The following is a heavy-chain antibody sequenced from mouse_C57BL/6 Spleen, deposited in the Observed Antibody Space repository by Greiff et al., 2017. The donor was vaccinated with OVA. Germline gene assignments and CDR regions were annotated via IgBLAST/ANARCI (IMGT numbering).Heavy chain of an antibody. V-gene: IGHV1-26*01. D-gene: IGHD2-1*01. CDR2: INPNNGGT. CDR3: ARKVIYYGNSFAY. CDR1: GYTFTDYY. Sequence: VQLQQSGPELVKPGASVKISCKASGYTFTDYYMNWVKQSHGKSLEWIGDINPNNGGTSYNQKFKGKATLTVDKSSSTAYMELRSLTSEDSAVYYCARKVIYYGNSFAYWGQGTLVTVSA. J-gene: IGHJ3*01.